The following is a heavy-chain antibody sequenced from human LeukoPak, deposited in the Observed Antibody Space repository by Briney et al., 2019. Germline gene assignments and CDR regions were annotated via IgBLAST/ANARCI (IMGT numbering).Heavy chain of an antibody. CDR2: IYYSGST. Sequence: SETLSLTCTVSGGSISSYYWSWIRQPPGKGLEWIGYIYYSGSTNYNPSLKTRVTISVDKSKNQFSLKLSSVTAADTAVYYCARHPPSILGGLRLGELSPWGQGTLVTVSS. CDR3: ARHPPSILGGLRLGELSP. J-gene: IGHJ4*02. V-gene: IGHV4-59*08. CDR1: GGSISSYY. D-gene: IGHD3-16*02.